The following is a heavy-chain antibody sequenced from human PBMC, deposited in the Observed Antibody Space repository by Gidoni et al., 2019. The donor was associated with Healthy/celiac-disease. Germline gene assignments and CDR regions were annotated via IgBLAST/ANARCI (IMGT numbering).Heavy chain of an antibody. CDR3: ARGGRGSLFEPWGAFDI. Sequence: QVQLVQSGAEVKKPGASVKVSCKASGYTFTSYYMHWVRQAPGQGLEWMGIINPSGGSTSYAQKFQGRVTMTRDTSTSTVYMELSSLRSEDTAVYYCARGGRGSLFEPWGAFDIWGQGTMVTVSS. J-gene: IGHJ3*02. CDR2: INPSGGST. CDR1: GYTFTSYY. D-gene: IGHD3-10*01. V-gene: IGHV1-46*03.